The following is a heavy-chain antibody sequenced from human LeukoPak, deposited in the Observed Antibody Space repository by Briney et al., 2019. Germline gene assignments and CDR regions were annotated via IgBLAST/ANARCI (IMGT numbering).Heavy chain of an antibody. CDR1: GFTFSTYD. J-gene: IGHJ4*02. CDR3: AKRYSGSIDY. CDR2: ISGSGGST. Sequence: GGSLRLSCAASGFTFSTYDMSWVRQAPGKGLEWVSAISGSGGSTFYADSVKGRFTISRDNSKNTLYLQMNSLRAEDTAVYYCAKRYSGSIDYWGQGTLVTVSS. D-gene: IGHD3-10*01. V-gene: IGHV3-23*01.